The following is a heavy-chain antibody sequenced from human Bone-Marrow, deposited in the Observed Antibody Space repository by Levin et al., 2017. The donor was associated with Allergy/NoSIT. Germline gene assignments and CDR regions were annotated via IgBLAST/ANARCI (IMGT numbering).Heavy chain of an antibody. J-gene: IGHJ3*02. D-gene: IGHD2-2*01. CDR1: GFTFSSYG. CDR3: ANGGSSTRDDGDAFDI. CDR2: ISYDGSNK. V-gene: IGHV3-30*18. Sequence: GGSLRLSGAASGFTFSSYGMHWVRQAPGKGLEWVAVISYDGSNKYYADSVKGRFTISRDNSKNTLYLQMNSLRAEDTAVYYCANGGSSTRDDGDAFDIWGQGTMVTVSS.